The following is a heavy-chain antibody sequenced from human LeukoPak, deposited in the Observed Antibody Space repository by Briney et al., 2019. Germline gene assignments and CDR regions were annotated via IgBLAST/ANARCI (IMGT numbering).Heavy chain of an antibody. J-gene: IGHJ4*02. CDR2: INHSRST. Sequence: PSETLSLTCAVYGGSFSGYYWSWIRQPPGKGLEWIGEINHSRSTNYNPSLKSRVTISVDTSKNQFSLKLSSVTAADTAVYYCARGNRDFWSGYFDYWGQGTLVTVSS. D-gene: IGHD3-3*01. V-gene: IGHV4-34*01. CDR1: GGSFSGYY. CDR3: ARGNRDFWSGYFDY.